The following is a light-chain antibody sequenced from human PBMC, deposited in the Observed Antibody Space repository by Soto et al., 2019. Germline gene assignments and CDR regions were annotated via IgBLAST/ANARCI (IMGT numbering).Light chain of an antibody. V-gene: IGKV4-1*01. J-gene: IGKJ4*01. Sequence: DIVMTQSPDSLAVSLGERATINCKSSQSVLLTSNNKNYLAWYQQKPGQPPKVLISWASTRESGVPDRFSGGGFGTDFTLTITCLRAEGVAVYYFQQYYTTLTFGGGTKVEIK. CDR3: QQYYTTLT. CDR2: WAS. CDR1: QSVLLTSNNKNY.